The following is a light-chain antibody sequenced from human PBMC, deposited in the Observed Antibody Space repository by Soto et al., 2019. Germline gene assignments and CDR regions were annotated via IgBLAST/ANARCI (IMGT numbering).Light chain of an antibody. J-gene: IGKJ5*01. CDR2: RAS. V-gene: IGKV3-20*01. CDR3: QQYGSSTVT. CDR1: QSISSPY. Sequence: EIVWTQSPGTLSLSPGEGATLSCRPSQSISSPYLAWYQQTPGQAPRXXIYRASSRETGIPDRFSGSGAGTECTRTISRLEPEDVSVVYCQQYGSSTVTFGQGTRLEIK.